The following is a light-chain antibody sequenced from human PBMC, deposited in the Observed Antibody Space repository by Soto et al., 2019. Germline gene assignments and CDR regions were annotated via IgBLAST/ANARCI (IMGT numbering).Light chain of an antibody. CDR2: EVN. Sequence: QSVLTQPPSASGSPGQSVAISCTGTSSDVGGYNYVSWYQQHPGKAPNLMIYEVNKRPSGVPDRFSGSKSGNTASLTVSGLQAEDEADYYCSSYAGSSYVFGTGTKVTVL. V-gene: IGLV2-8*01. CDR3: SSYAGSSYV. CDR1: SSDVGGYNY. J-gene: IGLJ1*01.